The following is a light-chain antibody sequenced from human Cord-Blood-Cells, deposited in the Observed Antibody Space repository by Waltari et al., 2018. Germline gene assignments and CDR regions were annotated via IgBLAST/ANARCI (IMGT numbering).Light chain of an antibody. CDR1: QSVSSY. Sequence: EIVLTQSPATLSLSPGERATLSCRASQSVSSYLAWYQQKPGQAPRLLIYDASTRATGIPARFSGSGSGTDFTLTISSLEPGDFAVYYCQQRSNWPPLTFGGGTKVEIK. CDR3: QQRSNWPPLT. CDR2: DAS. V-gene: IGKV3-11*01. J-gene: IGKJ4*01.